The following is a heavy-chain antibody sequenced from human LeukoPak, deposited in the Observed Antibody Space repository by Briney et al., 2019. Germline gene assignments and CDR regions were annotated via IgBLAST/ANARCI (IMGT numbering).Heavy chain of an antibody. J-gene: IGHJ4*02. V-gene: IGHV3-49*03. D-gene: IGHD6-6*01. CDR2: IRSKAYGGTT. Sequence: GGSLRLSCTASGFTFGDYAMSWFRQAPGKGLEWVGFIRSKAYGGTTEYAASVKGRFTISRDDSKSTAYLQMNSLKTEDTAVYYCTRGASSSAFRVNYYFDYWGQGTLVTVSS. CDR1: GFTFGDYA. CDR3: TRGASSSAFRVNYYFDY.